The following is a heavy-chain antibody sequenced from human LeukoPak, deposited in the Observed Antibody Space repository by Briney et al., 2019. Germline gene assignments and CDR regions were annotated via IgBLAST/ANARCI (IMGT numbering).Heavy chain of an antibody. D-gene: IGHD3-22*01. J-gene: IGHJ4*02. CDR1: GFTFSSYA. CDR3: AKAYLRYYDSSGPFDY. Sequence: GGSLRLSCAASGFTFSSYAMSWVRQAPGKGLEWVSAICGSGGSTYYADSVKGRFTISRDNSKNTLYLQMNSLRAEDTAVYYCAKAYLRYYDSSGPFDYWGQGTLVTVSS. V-gene: IGHV3-23*01. CDR2: ICGSGGST.